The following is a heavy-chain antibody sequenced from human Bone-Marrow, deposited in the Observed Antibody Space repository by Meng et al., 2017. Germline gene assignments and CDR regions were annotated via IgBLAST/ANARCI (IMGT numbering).Heavy chain of an antibody. CDR1: GYTFTSYD. CDR2: MNPNSGNT. V-gene: IGHV1-8*03. D-gene: IGHD3-10*01. Sequence: ASVKVSCKASGYTFTSYDINWVRQATGQGLEWMGWMNPNSGNTGYAQKFQGRVTITRNTSISTAYMELSSLRSEDTAVYYCARLEREGVWFGELLPTRDAFDIWGQGTMVTVSS. J-gene: IGHJ3*02. CDR3: ARLEREGVWFGELLPTRDAFDI.